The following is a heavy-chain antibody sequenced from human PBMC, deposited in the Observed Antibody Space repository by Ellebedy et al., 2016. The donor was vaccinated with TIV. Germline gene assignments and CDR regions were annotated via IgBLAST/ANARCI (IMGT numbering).Heavy chain of an antibody. CDR3: ARERTWAVFSYYYYGMDV. CDR2: IIPILGIA. D-gene: IGHD1-1*01. J-gene: IGHJ6*02. V-gene: IGHV1-69*10. Sequence: ASVKVSCKASGYTFTSYAMNWVRQAPGQGLEWMGGIIPILGIANYAQKFQGRVTITADKSTSTAYMELSSLRSEDTAVYYCARERTWAVFSYYYYGMDVWGQGTTVTVSS. CDR1: GYTFTSYA.